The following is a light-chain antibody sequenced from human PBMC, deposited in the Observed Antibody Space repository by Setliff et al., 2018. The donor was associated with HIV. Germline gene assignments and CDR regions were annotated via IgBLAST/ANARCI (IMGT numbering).Light chain of an antibody. CDR1: SSDVGAYNY. CDR3: SSYTSSSTHVV. J-gene: IGLJ2*01. Sequence: QSALTQPASVSGSPGQSITISCTGTSSDVGAYNYVSWYQQYPGKAPQLMIYEVSNRPSGVSNRFSASKSGNTASLTISGLQAEDEADYYCSSYTSSSTHVVFGGGTKVTVL. V-gene: IGLV2-14*01. CDR2: EVS.